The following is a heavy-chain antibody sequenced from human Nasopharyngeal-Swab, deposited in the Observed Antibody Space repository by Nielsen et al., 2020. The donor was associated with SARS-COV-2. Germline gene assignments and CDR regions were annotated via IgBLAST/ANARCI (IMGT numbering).Heavy chain of an antibody. CDR1: GFTFNSYV. J-gene: IGHJ4*02. V-gene: IGHV3-23*01. CDR3: APDPNWGLGY. D-gene: IGHD7-27*01. CDR2: ITVSGDAT. Sequence: GGSLRLSCAPSGFTFNSYVMIWVRQAPGEGLEWVSYITVSGDATNYAESVKGRFTISRDNSKNLLYLQMNSLRVEDTATYYCAPDPNWGLGYWGRGTLVTVSS.